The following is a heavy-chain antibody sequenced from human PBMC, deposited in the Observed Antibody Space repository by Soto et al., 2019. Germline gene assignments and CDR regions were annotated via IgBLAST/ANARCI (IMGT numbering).Heavy chain of an antibody. V-gene: IGHV3-30*18. Sequence: QVQLVESGGGVVQPGRSLRLSCAASGFTFSSYGMHWVRQAPGKGLEWVAVISYDGSNKYYADSVKGRFTISRDNSKNALYLQMNSLRAEDTAVYYCAEDLVKQQLWRSVSLFDPWGQGTLVTVSS. D-gene: IGHD6-13*01. CDR1: GFTFSSYG. CDR3: AEDLVKQQLWRSVSLFDP. J-gene: IGHJ5*02. CDR2: ISYDGSNK.